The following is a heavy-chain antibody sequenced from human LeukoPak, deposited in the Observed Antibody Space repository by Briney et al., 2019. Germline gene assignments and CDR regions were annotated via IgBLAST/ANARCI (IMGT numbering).Heavy chain of an antibody. Sequence: GGSLRLSCAASGFTFSSYAMSWVRQAPGKGLEWLSFISSSGSTIYYADSVKGRFTISRDNAKNSLYLQMNSLRAEDTAVYYCARDQRFLEWLPRYWGQGTLVTVSS. V-gene: IGHV3-48*04. CDR2: ISSSGSTI. CDR1: GFTFSSYA. J-gene: IGHJ4*02. CDR3: ARDQRFLEWLPRY. D-gene: IGHD3-3*01.